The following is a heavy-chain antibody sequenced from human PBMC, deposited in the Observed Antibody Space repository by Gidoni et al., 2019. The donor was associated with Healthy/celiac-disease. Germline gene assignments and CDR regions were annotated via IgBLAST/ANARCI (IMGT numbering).Heavy chain of an antibody. D-gene: IGHD2-2*01. CDR1: GFTFSNAW. CDR2: IKSKTDGGTT. V-gene: IGHV3-15*01. CDR3: TTGPPGYCSSTSCQPFDY. Sequence: LSCAASGFTFSNAWMSWVRQAPGKGLEWVGRIKSKTDGGTTDYAAPVKGRFTISRDDSKNTLYLQMNSLKTEDTAVYYCTTGPPGYCSSTSCQPFDYWGQGTLVTVSS. J-gene: IGHJ4*02.